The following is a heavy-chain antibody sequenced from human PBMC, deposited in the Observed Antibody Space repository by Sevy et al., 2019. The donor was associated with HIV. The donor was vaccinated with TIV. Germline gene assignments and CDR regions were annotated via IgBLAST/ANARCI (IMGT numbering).Heavy chain of an antibody. CDR2: INSDGSST. Sequence: GGSLRLSCAASGFTFSSYWMHWVRQAPGKGLVWVSRINSDGSSTSYADSVKGRFTISRDNAKNTLYLQMNSLRAEDTAVYYCVRGTKQWLVPHYGMDVWGQGTTVTVSS. CDR3: VRGTKQWLVPHYGMDV. CDR1: GFTFSSYW. J-gene: IGHJ6*02. D-gene: IGHD6-19*01. V-gene: IGHV3-74*01.